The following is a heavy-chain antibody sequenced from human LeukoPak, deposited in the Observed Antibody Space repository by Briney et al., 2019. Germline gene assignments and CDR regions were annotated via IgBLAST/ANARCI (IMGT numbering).Heavy chain of an antibody. CDR1: GYTFTSYG. CDR2: ISAYNGNT. D-gene: IGHD6-19*01. J-gene: IGHJ6*02. V-gene: IGHV1-18*01. CDR3: ARDNRPSGVHSSDYYYGMDV. Sequence: ASVKVSCKASGYTFTSYGISWVRQAPGQGLEWMGWISAYNGNTNYAQKLQGRVTMTTDTSTSTAYMELRSLRSDDTAVYYCARDNRPSGVHSSDYYYGMDVWGQGTTVTVSS.